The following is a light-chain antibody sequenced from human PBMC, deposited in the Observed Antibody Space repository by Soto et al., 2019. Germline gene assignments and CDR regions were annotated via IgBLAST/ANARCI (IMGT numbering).Light chain of an antibody. CDR2: KAS. CDR3: QHYNSYSEA. V-gene: IGKV1-5*03. CDR1: QTISSW. Sequence: DIQLTQSPYFLCASVGDRVTITCRASQTISSWLAWYQQKPGKAPKLLIYKASTLKSGVPSRFSGSGSGTEFTLTISSLQPDDFATYYCQHYNSYSEAFGQGTKVDIK. J-gene: IGKJ1*01.